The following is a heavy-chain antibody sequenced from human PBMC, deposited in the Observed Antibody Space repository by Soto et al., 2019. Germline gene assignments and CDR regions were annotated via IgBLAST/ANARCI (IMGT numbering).Heavy chain of an antibody. Sequence: QVQLVQSGAEVKKPGSSVKVSCKASGGTFSRYAFSWVRQAPGQGLEWMGGIVPIYGTRGFAQKFQGRLRITADEPPRTAYMELSSLRSEDTAVYYCARDLDYYGSGSHYYYGMGVWGQGTTVTVSS. CDR2: IVPIYGTR. J-gene: IGHJ6*02. D-gene: IGHD3-10*01. V-gene: IGHV1-69*01. CDR1: GGTFSRYA. CDR3: ARDLDYYGSGSHYYYGMGV.